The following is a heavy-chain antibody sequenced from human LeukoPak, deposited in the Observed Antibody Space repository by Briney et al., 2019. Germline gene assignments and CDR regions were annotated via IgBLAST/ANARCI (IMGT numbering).Heavy chain of an antibody. Sequence: SETLSLTCSVSDGSINSDTYYWGWIRQPPGKGLEWIASIYSGGNTFYNPSLRSRVTISIDASKKQFSLKLTSVTAADTAVYYCARDQRSLFDVWGQGSLVTVSS. D-gene: IGHD1-26*01. CDR2: IYSGGNT. V-gene: IGHV4-39*07. J-gene: IGHJ4*02. CDR3: ARDQRSLFDV. CDR1: DGSINSDTYY.